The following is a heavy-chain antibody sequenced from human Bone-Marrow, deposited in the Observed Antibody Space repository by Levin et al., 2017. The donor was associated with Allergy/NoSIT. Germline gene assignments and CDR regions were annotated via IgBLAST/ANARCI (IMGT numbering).Heavy chain of an antibody. V-gene: IGHV5-10-1*01. CDR2: IDPSDSYT. CDR3: EIQLWLRPRV. CDR1: GYSFTSYW. J-gene: IGHJ4*02. D-gene: IGHD5-18*01. Sequence: GESLKISCKGSGYSFTSYWISWVRQMPGKGLEWMGRIDPSDSYTNYSPSFQGHVTISADKSISTAYLQWSSLKASDTAMYYCEIQLWLRPRVWGQGTLVTVSS.